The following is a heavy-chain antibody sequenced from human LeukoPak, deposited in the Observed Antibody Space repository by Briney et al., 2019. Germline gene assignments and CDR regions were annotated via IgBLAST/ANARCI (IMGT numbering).Heavy chain of an antibody. Sequence: GGSLRVYCAASGFTFSSYSMNWVRQAPGKGLEWVSSICSSSSYIYYADSVKGRFTISRDNAKNSLYLQMNSLRAGDTAVYYCARARTNIVVVQAAPKDVWGQGTTVTVSS. D-gene: IGHD2-2*01. CDR3: ARARTNIVVVQAAPKDV. J-gene: IGHJ6*02. V-gene: IGHV3-21*01. CDR2: ICSSSSYI. CDR1: GFTFSSYS.